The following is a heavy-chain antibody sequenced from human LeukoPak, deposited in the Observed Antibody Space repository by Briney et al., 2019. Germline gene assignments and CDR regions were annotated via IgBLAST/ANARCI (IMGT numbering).Heavy chain of an antibody. CDR1: GFTFRSYW. Sequence: GGSLRLSCAASGFTFRSYWMAWVRQAPGKGLEWVANIKEDESAKYQADSVKGRFTISRDNAQNSVYLQMSSLRGEDTAVYYCARDVGGSLDYWGQGTLVTVSS. D-gene: IGHD1-26*01. CDR2: IKEDESAK. CDR3: ARDVGGSLDY. V-gene: IGHV3-7*01. J-gene: IGHJ4*02.